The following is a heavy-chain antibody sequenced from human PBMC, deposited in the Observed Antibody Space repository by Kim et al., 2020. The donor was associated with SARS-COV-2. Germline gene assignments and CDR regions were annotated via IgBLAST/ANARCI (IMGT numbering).Heavy chain of an antibody. V-gene: IGHV3-15*01. CDR1: GFTFNNAW. Sequence: GGSLRLSCVASGFTFNNAWMSWVRQAPGKGLEWVGRIRSESEGGTTDYAAPVKGRFTISRDASKKTLYLQMNSLKTEDTAVYYCTRTYTWGQGTLVTVSS. D-gene: IGHD2-2*01. CDR2: IRSESEGGTT. J-gene: IGHJ4*02. CDR3: TRTYT.